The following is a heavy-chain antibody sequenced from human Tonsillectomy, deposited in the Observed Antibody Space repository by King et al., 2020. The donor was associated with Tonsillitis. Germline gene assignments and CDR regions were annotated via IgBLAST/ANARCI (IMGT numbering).Heavy chain of an antibody. Sequence: QLQESGPGLVKPSETLSLTCTFSGGSFSGYYWSWIRQAPGKELEWIGYVFSTGTTKYNPSLGSRATISIDSSKNQISLKLSSVTAADTAMYFCARDFGSGSYYIRPLHYWGQGSVVTVSA. CDR3: ARDFGSGSYYIRPLHY. V-gene: IGHV4-59*01. J-gene: IGHJ4*02. CDR1: GGSFSGYY. D-gene: IGHD3-10*01. CDR2: VFSTGTT.